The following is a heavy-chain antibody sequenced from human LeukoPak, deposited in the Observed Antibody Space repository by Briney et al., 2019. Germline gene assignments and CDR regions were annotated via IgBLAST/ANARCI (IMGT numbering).Heavy chain of an antibody. CDR2: ISGSGGST. CDR1: GFTFSSYA. D-gene: IGHD3-22*01. J-gene: IGHJ4*02. V-gene: IGHV3-23*01. Sequence: QPGRSLRLSCAASGFTFSSYAMSWVRQAPGKGLEWVSAISGSGGSTYYADSVKGRFTISRDNSKNTLYLQMNSLRAEDTAVYYCARTRGGITMIVVVISGVDYWGQGTLVTVSS. CDR3: ARTRGGITMIVVVISGVDY.